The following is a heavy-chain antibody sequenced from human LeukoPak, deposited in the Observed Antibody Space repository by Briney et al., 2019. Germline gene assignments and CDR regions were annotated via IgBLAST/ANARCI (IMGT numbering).Heavy chain of an antibody. CDR1: GSIFSSYS. CDR3: ATMRGGYEGYFDY. V-gene: IGHV3-21*01. D-gene: IGHD3-16*01. CDR2: ISSSESYI. Sequence: GGSLRLSCAASGSIFSSYSMNWVRQAPGKGLEWVSSISSSESYIYYADSVKGRFTISRDNAKNSLYLQMSSLRAEDTAVYYCATMRGGYEGYFDYWGQGTLVTVSS. J-gene: IGHJ4*02.